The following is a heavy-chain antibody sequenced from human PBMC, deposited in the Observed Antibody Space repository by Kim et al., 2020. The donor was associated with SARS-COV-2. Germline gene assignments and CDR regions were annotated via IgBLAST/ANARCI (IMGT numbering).Heavy chain of an antibody. D-gene: IGHD6-6*01. CDR3: AKVPPIAARPFFDY. J-gene: IGHJ4*02. Sequence: ADSVKGRFTISRDNSKNTLYLQMNSLRAEDTAVYYCAKVPPIAARPFFDYWGQGTLVTVSS. V-gene: IGHV3-23*01.